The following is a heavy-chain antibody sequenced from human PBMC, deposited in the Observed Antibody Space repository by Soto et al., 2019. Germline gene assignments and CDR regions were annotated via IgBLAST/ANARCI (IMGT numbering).Heavy chain of an antibody. CDR1: GGSITSNSYS. D-gene: IGHD3-16*02. J-gene: IGHJ4*02. Sequence: SETLSLTCAVSGGSITSNSYSWNWIRQPPGKALEWVGTIYDSGTTYYNPSLKSRVTISVDTSKNQFSLKLSSVTAADTAVYYCARHLTSPTYYDYIWGSYRYDRDYWGQGTLVTVSS. CDR2: IYDSGTT. CDR3: ARHLTSPTYYDYIWGSYRYDRDY. V-gene: IGHV4-30-2*03.